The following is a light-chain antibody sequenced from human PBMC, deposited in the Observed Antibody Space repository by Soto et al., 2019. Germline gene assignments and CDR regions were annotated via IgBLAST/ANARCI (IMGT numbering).Light chain of an antibody. Sequence: EIVMTQSPATLSVSPGERATLSCRASQSVSSNLAWYQQKPGQAPRLLIYGASTRATGIPARFSGSGSGTEFTLTISSFQSEDFAVYYCQRNNNWLSGTFGQGTNGNIK. CDR3: QRNNNWLSGT. V-gene: IGKV3-15*01. CDR2: GAS. J-gene: IGKJ1*01. CDR1: QSVSSN.